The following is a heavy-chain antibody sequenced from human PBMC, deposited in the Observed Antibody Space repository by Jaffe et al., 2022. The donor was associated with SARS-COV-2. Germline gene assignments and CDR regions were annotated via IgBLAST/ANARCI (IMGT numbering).Heavy chain of an antibody. J-gene: IGHJ5*02. D-gene: IGHD6-13*01. CDR2: ISSTSVYI. V-gene: IGHV3-21*01. CDR1: GFTFSSYT. CDR3: ATEAGSGYSSSRSWFDP. Sequence: EVQLVESGGGLVKPGGSLRLSCAASGFTFSSYTMNWVRQAPGKGLEWVSSISSTSVYIYYADSVKGRFTISRDDAENSLYLQMNSLRAEDTAVYYCATEAGSGYSSSRSWFDPWGQGTLVTVSS.